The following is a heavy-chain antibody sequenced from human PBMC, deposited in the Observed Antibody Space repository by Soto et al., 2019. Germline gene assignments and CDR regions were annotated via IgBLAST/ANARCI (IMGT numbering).Heavy chain of an antibody. Sequence: KPSETLSLTCTVSGSSISGFYWSWVRQPPGRGLEWIGYVYYSGTHNYNPSLKSRLTISIDTSKNQFSLKLSSVTAADTAVYYCARVQMATLYFDSWGQGTLVTVSS. CDR2: VYYSGTH. V-gene: IGHV4-59*01. CDR3: ARVQMATLYFDS. J-gene: IGHJ4*02. CDR1: GSSISGFY. D-gene: IGHD5-12*01.